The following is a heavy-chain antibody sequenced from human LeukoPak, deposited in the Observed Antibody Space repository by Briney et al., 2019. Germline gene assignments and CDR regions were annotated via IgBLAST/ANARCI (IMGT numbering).Heavy chain of an antibody. CDR1: GFTLNYYA. Sequence: PPGGSLRLSCAASGFTLNYYAMSWVRQSPGRGLEWVTVISDIGGDTSYADSVKGRFTISRDNSKSTLYLQMNSLRADDTAEYYCARRGPASDYYYKGGFDIWGQGTMVTVSS. V-gene: IGHV3-23*01. CDR3: ARRGPASDYYYKGGFDI. D-gene: IGHD3-22*01. CDR2: ISDIGGDT. J-gene: IGHJ3*02.